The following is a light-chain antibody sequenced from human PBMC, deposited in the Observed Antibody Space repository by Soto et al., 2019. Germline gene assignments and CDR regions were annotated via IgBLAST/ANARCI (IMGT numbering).Light chain of an antibody. CDR3: QQYNNWPRT. V-gene: IGKV3-15*01. J-gene: IGKJ1*01. Sequence: EIVMTQPPATLSVSPGERATLSCRASQSVSSNLAWYQQKPGQAPRLLIYGASTRATGITARFSGSGSGTEFTLTISSLQSEDFAVYYCQQYNNWPRTFGQGTKVEIK. CDR1: QSVSSN. CDR2: GAS.